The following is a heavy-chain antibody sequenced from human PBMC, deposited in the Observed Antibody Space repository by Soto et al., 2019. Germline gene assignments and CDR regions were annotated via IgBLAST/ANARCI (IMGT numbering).Heavy chain of an antibody. Sequence: QVQVVESGGGVVQPGRSLRLSCAASGFTFSIYAMHWVRQAPGKGLEWLASISHDGNNRYYAGSVRGRFTISRDNSRNTLYLQMNSLRRDDTAVYSCVRRGTATVAFDIWGQVTMVTVSS. V-gene: IGHV3-30-3*01. J-gene: IGHJ3*02. D-gene: IGHD1-7*01. CDR1: GFTFSIYA. CDR3: VRRGTATVAFDI. CDR2: ISHDGNNR.